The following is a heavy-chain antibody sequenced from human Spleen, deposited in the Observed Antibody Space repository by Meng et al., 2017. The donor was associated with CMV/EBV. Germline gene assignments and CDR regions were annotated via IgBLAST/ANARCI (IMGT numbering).Heavy chain of an antibody. Sequence: SETLSLTCAVYGGSFSGYYWGWIRQPPGKGLEWIGEINHSGSTNYNPSLKSRVTISVDTSKNQFSLKLSSVTAADTAVYYCARGGTAAAGPYNWFDPWGQGTLVTVSS. CDR3: ARGGTAAAGPYNWFDP. J-gene: IGHJ5*02. CDR1: GGSFSGYY. D-gene: IGHD6-13*01. V-gene: IGHV4-34*01. CDR2: INHSGST.